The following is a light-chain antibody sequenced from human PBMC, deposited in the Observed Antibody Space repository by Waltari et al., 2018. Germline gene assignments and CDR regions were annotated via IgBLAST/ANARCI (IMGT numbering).Light chain of an antibody. Sequence: CWASQSVGSSYLARFQQKPGQAPRLLIYAVSSRATGIPDRFSGSGSGTDFTLTINRLEPEDSAVYYCQQYGSPPYTFGQGTKLEL. CDR1: QSVGSSY. J-gene: IGKJ2*01. V-gene: IGKV3-20*01. CDR2: AVS. CDR3: QQYGSPPYT.